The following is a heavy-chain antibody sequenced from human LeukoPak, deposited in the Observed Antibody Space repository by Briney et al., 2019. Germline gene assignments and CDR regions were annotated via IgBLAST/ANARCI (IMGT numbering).Heavy chain of an antibody. CDR3: ARGGGSYVNWFDP. J-gene: IGHJ5*02. D-gene: IGHD1-26*01. CDR1: GFTFSSYN. V-gene: IGHV3-48*01. Sequence: PGGSLRLSCVASGFTFSSYNMNRVRQPPGKGLEWVSYISGSGTTIYYADSVRGRFTISRDNAKNSLYLQMKSLRAEDTAVYYCARGGGSYVNWFDPWGQGTLVTVST. CDR2: ISGSGTTI.